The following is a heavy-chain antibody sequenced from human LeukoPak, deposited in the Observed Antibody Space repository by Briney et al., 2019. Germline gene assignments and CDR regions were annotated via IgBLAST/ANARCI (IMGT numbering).Heavy chain of an antibody. CDR2: ISGSGGST. D-gene: IGHD2-8*01. J-gene: IGHJ4*02. Sequence: GGSLRLSCAVSGITLSNYGMSWVRQAPGKGLEWVAGISGSGGSTYYADSVKGRFTVSRDNSWNTVYLQMNSLRAEDTATYYCAKVGYCSNNCFRTHDYWGQGALVTVSS. CDR1: GITLSNYG. V-gene: IGHV3-23*01. CDR3: AKVGYCSNNCFRTHDY.